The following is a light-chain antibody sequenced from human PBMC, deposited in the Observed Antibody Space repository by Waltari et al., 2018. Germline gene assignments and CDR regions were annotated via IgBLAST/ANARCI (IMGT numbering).Light chain of an antibody. V-gene: IGKV3-15*01. CDR2: GAS. J-gene: IGKJ3*01. CDR3: QHYSNWPFT. Sequence: EIVLTQSPATLSLSPGERATLSCRASQSVSSSLAWYQQKPGQAPRLLIYGASSRATGIPDRFSGSGSGPDFTLTISSLEPVDFAVYYCQHYSNWPFTFGPGTKLDIK. CDR1: QSVSSS.